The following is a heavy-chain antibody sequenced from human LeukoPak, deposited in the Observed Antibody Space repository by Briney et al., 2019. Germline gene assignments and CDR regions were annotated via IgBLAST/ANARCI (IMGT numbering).Heavy chain of an antibody. D-gene: IGHD4-23*01. CDR2: INSNGRST. V-gene: IGHV3-64D*06. CDR3: VKSPQYGQYGGYFDN. J-gene: IGHJ4*02. CDR1: GFTFDSYA. Sequence: PGGSLRLSCSASGFTFDSYAMHWVRQAPGRGLEYVSAINSNGRSTYHAASVKGRFTISRDNSKNTLYLQMSSLRAEDTAVYYCVKSPQYGQYGGYFDNWGQGTLVTVSS.